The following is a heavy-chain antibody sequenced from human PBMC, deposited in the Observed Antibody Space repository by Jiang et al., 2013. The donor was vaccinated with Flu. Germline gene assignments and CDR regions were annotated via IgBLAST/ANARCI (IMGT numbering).Heavy chain of an antibody. Sequence: SGAEVKKPGSSVKVSCKASGGTFSSYAISWVRQAPGQGLEWMGRIIPILGIANYAQKFQGRVTITADKSTSTAYMELSSLRSEDTAVYYCASPDAVTMAGYGMDVWGQGTTVTVSS. CDR2: IIPILGIA. D-gene: IGHD4-17*01. CDR1: GGTFSSYA. V-gene: IGHV1-69*04. CDR3: ASPDAVTMAGYGMDV. J-gene: IGHJ6*02.